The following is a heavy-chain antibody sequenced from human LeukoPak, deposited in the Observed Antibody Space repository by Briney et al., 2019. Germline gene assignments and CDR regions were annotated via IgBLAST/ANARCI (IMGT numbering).Heavy chain of an antibody. CDR3: AKDTGPSGDGYNYDAFDI. Sequence: GGSLRLSCAASGFTFSDYYMSWIRQAPGKGLEWVSYISSSGSTIYYADSVKGRFTISRDNAKNSLYLQMNSLRAEDTAVYYCAKDTGPSGDGYNYDAFDIWGQGTMVTVSS. CDR1: GFTFSDYY. CDR2: ISSSGSTI. J-gene: IGHJ3*02. V-gene: IGHV3-11*01. D-gene: IGHD5-24*01.